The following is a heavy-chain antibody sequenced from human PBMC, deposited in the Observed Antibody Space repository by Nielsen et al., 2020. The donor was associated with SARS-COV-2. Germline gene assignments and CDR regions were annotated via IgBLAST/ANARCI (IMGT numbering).Heavy chain of an antibody. J-gene: IGHJ6*03. V-gene: IGHV3-48*04. CDR2: ISSSSSNK. Sequence: GESLKISCAASGFIFNTYSMNWVRQAPGKGLEWVSSISSSSSNKYYADSVKGRFTISRDNAKKSLYLQMDSLRAEDTAVYYCARDRTTLVRGALTTYNMDVWGKGTTVIVSS. CDR1: GFIFNTYS. D-gene: IGHD3-10*01. CDR3: ARDRTTLVRGALTTYNMDV.